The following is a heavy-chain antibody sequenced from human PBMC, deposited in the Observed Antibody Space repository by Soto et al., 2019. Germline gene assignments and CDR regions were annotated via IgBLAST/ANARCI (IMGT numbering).Heavy chain of an antibody. CDR1: GFTFSSYA. CDR3: AKDSRIEMATMDAFDI. Sequence: PGGSLRLSCAASGFTFSSYAMSWVRQAPGKGLEWVSAISGSGGSTYYADSVKGRFTISRDNSKNTLYLQMNSLRAEDTAVYYCAKDSRIEMATMDAFDIWGQGTMVTVSS. CDR2: ISGSGGST. V-gene: IGHV3-23*01. J-gene: IGHJ3*02. D-gene: IGHD5-12*01.